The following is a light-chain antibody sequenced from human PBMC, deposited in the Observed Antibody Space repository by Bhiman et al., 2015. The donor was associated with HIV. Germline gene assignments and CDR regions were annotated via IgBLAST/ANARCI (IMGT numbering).Light chain of an antibody. Sequence: QSVLTQPPSVSGAPGQRVTISCTGSSSNIGAGYDVHWFRQLPGTTPKFVIHENDQRPSGVPDRFSGSKSGTSATLGITGLQTGDEADYYCGTWDSSLSAGGVFGTGTKVTVL. CDR1: SSNIGAGYD. J-gene: IGLJ1*01. CDR3: GTWDSSLSAGGV. V-gene: IGLV1-51*02. CDR2: END.